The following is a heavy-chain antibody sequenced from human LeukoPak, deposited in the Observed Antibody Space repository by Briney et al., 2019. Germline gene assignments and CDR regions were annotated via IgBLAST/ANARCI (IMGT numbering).Heavy chain of an antibody. J-gene: IGHJ4*02. CDR3: ARDKAAAH. V-gene: IGHV3-30-3*01. CDR1: GFTFSSYA. CDR2: ISYGGSNK. Sequence: GGSLRLSCAASGFTFSSYAMHWLRQAPGKGLEWVAVISYGGSNKYRADPVKGRFTISRDNSKNTLYLQMNSLKAEDTAVYYCARDKAAAHWGQGTLVTVSS. D-gene: IGHD6-13*01.